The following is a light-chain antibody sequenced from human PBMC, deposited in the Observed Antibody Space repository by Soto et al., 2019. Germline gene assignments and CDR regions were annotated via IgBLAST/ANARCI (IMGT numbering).Light chain of an antibody. CDR3: SSYTGSTSYV. J-gene: IGLJ1*01. CDR1: SSDVGGYNS. Sequence: QSVLTQPASVSGSRGQSITISCTGTSSDVGGYNSVSWYQLHPGKAPKHIIYEVTNRPSGVSHRFSGSKSGNTASLTISGLQAEDETDYYCSSYTGSTSYVFGTGTKLTVL. V-gene: IGLV2-14*01. CDR2: EVT.